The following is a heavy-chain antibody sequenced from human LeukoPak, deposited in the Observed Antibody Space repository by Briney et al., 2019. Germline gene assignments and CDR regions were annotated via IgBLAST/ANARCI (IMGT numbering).Heavy chain of an antibody. Sequence: GASVKVSCKASGYTFTSYDINWVRQATGQGLEWMGWINPNSGGTNYAQKFQGRVTMTRDTSISTAYMELSRLRSDDTAVYYCARSGITMVRAVSSWFDPWGQGTLVTVSS. CDR1: GYTFTSYD. J-gene: IGHJ5*02. D-gene: IGHD3-10*01. V-gene: IGHV1-2*02. CDR3: ARSGITMVRAVSSWFDP. CDR2: INPNSGGT.